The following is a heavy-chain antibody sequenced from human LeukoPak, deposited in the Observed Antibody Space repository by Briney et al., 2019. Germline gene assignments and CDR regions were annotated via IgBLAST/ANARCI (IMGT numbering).Heavy chain of an antibody. V-gene: IGHV3-23*01. CDR1: GFTFSSYA. CDR2: ISGSGGST. J-gene: IGHJ5*02. CDR3: AKAGAWPNWFDP. D-gene: IGHD3-10*01. Sequence: QPGGSLRLSCAASGFTFSSYAMSWVRQAPGKGLEWVSAISGSGGSTYYAASVMGRFTISRDNSKNTLYLQMNSLRAEDRAVYYCAKAGAWPNWFDPWGQGTLVTVSS.